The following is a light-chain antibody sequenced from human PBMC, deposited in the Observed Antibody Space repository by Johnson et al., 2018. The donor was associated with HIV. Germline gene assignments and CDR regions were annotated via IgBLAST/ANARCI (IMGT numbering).Light chain of an antibody. CDR1: SSNVGSSF. CDR2: DNN. V-gene: IGLV1-51*01. CDR3: GTWDTSLSAGYA. J-gene: IGLJ1*01. Sequence: QSVLTHPPSVSAAPGQTVTISCSGSSSNVGSSFVSWYRQVPGTAPKLLIYDNNKRPSGIPGRFSGSKSGPSATLGITGLQTGDEADYYFGTWDTSLSAGYAFGTGTKGTAL.